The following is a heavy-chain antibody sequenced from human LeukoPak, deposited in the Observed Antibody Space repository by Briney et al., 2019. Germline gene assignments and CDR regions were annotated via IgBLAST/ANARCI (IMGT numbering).Heavy chain of an antibody. D-gene: IGHD2-2*01. Sequence: ASVKVSCKVSGYTLTELSMHWVRQAPGKGLEWMGGFDPEDGETIYAQKFQGRVTMTEDTSTDTAYMELSSLRAEDTAVYYCARETEYCSSTSCSLYYFDYWGQGTLVTVSS. CDR2: FDPEDGET. CDR3: ARETEYCSSTSCSLYYFDY. V-gene: IGHV1-24*01. CDR1: GYTLTELS. J-gene: IGHJ4*02.